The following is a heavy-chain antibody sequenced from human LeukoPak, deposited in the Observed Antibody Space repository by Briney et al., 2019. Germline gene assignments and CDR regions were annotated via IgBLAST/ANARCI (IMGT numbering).Heavy chain of an antibody. V-gene: IGHV3-11*01. CDR3: ARGKRRFDS. CDR2: ISGRSFSI. CDR1: GFAFNESY. Sequence: GGSLSLSCAASGFAFNESYMTWIRQAPGKGLEWVGYISGRSFSIYYADSVQGRFTISRDNPTNSLFLHMSSLRADDTAVYFCARGKRRFDSWGQRTLVTVSS. J-gene: IGHJ5*01.